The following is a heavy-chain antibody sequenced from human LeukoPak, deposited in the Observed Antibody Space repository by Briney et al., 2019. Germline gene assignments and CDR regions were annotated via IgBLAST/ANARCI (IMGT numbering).Heavy chain of an antibody. J-gene: IGHJ4*02. CDR1: GFTFSNYE. Sequence: GGSLRLSCAASGFTFSNYEMNWVRQAPGKGLEWVSHISRSGSTINYADSVKGRFTISRDNAKNSLYLQMNSLRAEDTAVYYCARGPSGYHNTGGQGTLVTVSS. D-gene: IGHD5-12*01. CDR3: ARGPSGYHNT. CDR2: ISRSGSTI. V-gene: IGHV3-48*03.